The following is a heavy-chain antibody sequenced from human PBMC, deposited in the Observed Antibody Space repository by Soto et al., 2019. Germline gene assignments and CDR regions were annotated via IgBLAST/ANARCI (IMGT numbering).Heavy chain of an antibody. CDR2: ISAYNGNT. V-gene: IGHV1-18*01. CDR1: GYTFTSYG. J-gene: IGHJ4*02. D-gene: IGHD6-13*01. CDR3: ARESSSSCHDY. Sequence: QVQLVQSGAEVKKPGASVKVSCKASGYTFTSYGISWVRQAPGQGLEWMGWISAYNGNTNYAQKLQGRVTMTTDTSTRTSYTELRSLRSADTAVYYCARESSSSCHDYWGQGPLVTVSS.